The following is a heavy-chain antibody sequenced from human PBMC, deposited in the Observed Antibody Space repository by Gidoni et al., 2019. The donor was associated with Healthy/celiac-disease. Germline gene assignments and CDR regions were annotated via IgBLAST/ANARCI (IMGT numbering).Heavy chain of an antibody. CDR2: INHSGST. D-gene: IGHD6-6*01. Sequence: QVQLQQWGAGLLKPSETLSLTCAVYGGSFSGYYWSWIRQPPGKGLEWIGEINHSGSTNYNPSLKSRVTISVDTSKNQFSLKLSSVTAADTAVYYCARATKGTRVDNNIAARPGYFDYWGQGTLVTVSS. CDR1: GGSFSGYY. CDR3: ARATKGTRVDNNIAARPGYFDY. V-gene: IGHV4-34*01. J-gene: IGHJ4*02.